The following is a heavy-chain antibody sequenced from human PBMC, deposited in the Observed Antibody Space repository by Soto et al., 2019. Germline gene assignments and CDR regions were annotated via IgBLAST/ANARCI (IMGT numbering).Heavy chain of an antibody. CDR3: AKKAMRYWYFDL. CDR2: ISYDGSNI. CDR1: GFTFSSYG. V-gene: IGHV3-30*18. J-gene: IGHJ2*01. Sequence: QVQLVESGGGVVQPGRSLRLSCAASGFTFSSYGMHWVRQAPGKGLEWVAVISYDGSNIYYADSVKGRFTISRDNSKNPLYLQMNSLRAEDTAVYYCAKKAMRYWYFDLWGRGTLVTVSS.